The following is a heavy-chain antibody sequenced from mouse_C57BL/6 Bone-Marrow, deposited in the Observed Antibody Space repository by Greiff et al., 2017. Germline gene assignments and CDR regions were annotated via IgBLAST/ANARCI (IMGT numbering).Heavy chain of an antibody. CDR2: INSDGGST. J-gene: IGHJ3*01. CDR1: EYEFPSHD. V-gene: IGHV5-2*01. D-gene: IGHD1-2*01. CDR3: ARGGWYGPWFAY. Sequence: EVTLVESGGGLVQPRESLTLSCESNEYEFPSHDMSWVRKTPEKRLELVAAINSDGGSTYYPDTMERRFIISRDNTKKTLYLQMRSLRSEDTAVYYCARGGWYGPWFAYWGQGTLVTVSA.